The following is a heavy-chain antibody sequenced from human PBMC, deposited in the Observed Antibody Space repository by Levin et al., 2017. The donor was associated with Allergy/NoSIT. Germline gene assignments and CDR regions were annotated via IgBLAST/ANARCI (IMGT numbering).Heavy chain of an antibody. Sequence: SQTLSLTCAVYGGSFSGYYWSWIRQPPGKGLEWIGEINHSGSTNYNPSLKSRVTISVDTSKNQFSLKLSSVTAADTAVYYCATCCYYYYMDVWGKGTTVTVSS. J-gene: IGHJ6*03. CDR3: ATCCYYYYMDV. CDR1: GGSFSGYY. V-gene: IGHV4-34*01. CDR2: INHSGST.